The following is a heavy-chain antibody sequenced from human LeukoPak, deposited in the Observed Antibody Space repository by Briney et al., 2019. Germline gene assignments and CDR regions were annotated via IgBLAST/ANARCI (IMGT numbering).Heavy chain of an antibody. J-gene: IGHJ4*02. CDR2: IYHSEDT. V-gene: IGHV4-39*02. D-gene: IGHD1-26*01. CDR1: GGSITSSNYY. CDR3: ATPSKWDLSGLDC. Sequence: PSETLSLTCSVSGGSITSSNYYWAWIRQPPGKGLEWIGSIYHSEDTYYNPSLKSRVTISVDTSKKHFSLKVNSVTAADTAVYYCATPSKWDLSGLDCWGQGTLVTVSS.